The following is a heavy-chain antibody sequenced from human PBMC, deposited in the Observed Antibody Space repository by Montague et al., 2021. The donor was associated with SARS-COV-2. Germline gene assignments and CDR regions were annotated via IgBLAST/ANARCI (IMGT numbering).Heavy chain of an antibody. J-gene: IGHJ4*02. Sequence: SETLSLTCTVSGGSLNNYIWSWIRQPPGKGLEWVGYISDSGSTKYNPSLQSRVTISVDTARNQFSLKLPSVTAADTAFYYCARVDSSGPGEYWGQGILVSVSS. D-gene: IGHD3-22*01. CDR2: ISDSGST. CDR3: ARVDSSGPGEY. V-gene: IGHV4-59*08. CDR1: GGSLNNYI.